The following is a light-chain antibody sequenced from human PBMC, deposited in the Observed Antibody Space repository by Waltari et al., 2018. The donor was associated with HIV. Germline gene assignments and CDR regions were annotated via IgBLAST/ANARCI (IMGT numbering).Light chain of an antibody. CDR1: NLRTYY. J-gene: IGLJ1*01. CDR3: KTRDRSGNLYV. CDR2: GKN. Sequence: SSEVTQVPAVSVALGQTVKITCQGDNLRTYYASWYQQRPGQAPVLVSYGKNKRPSAIPDRFSSSASRNTASLTITGAQAEDEADYYCKTRDRSGNLYVFGTGTTVTVL. V-gene: IGLV3-19*01.